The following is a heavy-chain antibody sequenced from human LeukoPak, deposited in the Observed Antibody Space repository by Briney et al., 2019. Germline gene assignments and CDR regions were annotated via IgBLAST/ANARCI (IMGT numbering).Heavy chain of an antibody. Sequence: GGSLRLSCAASGFTFSSYSMNWVRQAPGKGLEWVSSISSSSSYIYYADSVKGRFTISRDNAKNSLYLQMNSLRAEDTAVYYCAKAPVTSCRGAYCYPFDYWGQGTLVTVSS. CDR2: ISSSSSYI. J-gene: IGHJ4*02. CDR1: GFTFSSYS. CDR3: AKAPVTSCRGAYCYPFDY. V-gene: IGHV3-21*01. D-gene: IGHD2-21*01.